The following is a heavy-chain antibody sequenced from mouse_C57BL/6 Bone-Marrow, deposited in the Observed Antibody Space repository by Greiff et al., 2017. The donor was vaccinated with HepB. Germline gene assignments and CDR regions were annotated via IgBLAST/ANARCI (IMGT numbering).Heavy chain of an antibody. CDR2: ISYDGSN. V-gene: IGHV3-6*01. Sequence: DVQLQESGPGLVKPSQSLSLTCSVTGYSITSGYYWNWIRQFPGNKLEWMGYISYDGSNNYNPSLKNRISITRDTSKNQFFLKLNSVTTEDTATYYCARDGVDYGNYPYYAMDYWGQGTSVTVSS. CDR1: GYSITSGYY. D-gene: IGHD2-1*01. CDR3: ARDGVDYGNYPYYAMDY. J-gene: IGHJ4*01.